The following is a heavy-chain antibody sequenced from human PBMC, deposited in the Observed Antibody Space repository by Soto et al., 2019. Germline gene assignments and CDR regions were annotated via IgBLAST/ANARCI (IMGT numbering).Heavy chain of an antibody. D-gene: IGHD3-3*01. CDR3: AKGDSRVGFDP. CDR2: ISGSGGKT. J-gene: IGHJ5*02. V-gene: IGHV3-23*01. CDR1: GFTFSSYT. Sequence: EVQLLESGGGLVQPGGSLRLSCAASGFTFSSYTMTWVRQAPGKGLEWVSVISGSGGKTYYADSVKGRFTISRDNSKNTLYVQMNSLRAEDTAVYYCAKGDSRVGFDPWGQGTLVTVSS.